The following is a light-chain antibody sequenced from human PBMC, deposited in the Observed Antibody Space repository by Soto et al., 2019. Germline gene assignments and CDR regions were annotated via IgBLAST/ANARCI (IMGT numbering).Light chain of an antibody. J-gene: IGKJ1*01. CDR1: QSVTRNY. CDR2: AAS. Sequence: EVVLTQSPGTVSLSPGERATLSCRASQSVTRNYLAWYQQKPGQAPRLLIYAASSRATGIPDRFSGSGSGTDFTLSISRLEPEDFAVYYCHQYGSSITWTFGQGTKVEIK. V-gene: IGKV3-20*01. CDR3: HQYGSSITWT.